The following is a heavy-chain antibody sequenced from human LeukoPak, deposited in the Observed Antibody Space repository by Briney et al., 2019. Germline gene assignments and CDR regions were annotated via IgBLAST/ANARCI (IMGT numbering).Heavy chain of an antibody. Sequence: GGSLRLSCAASGFSFSDSAMSWVRQAPGKGLEWVSGISGAGGNTNYADSVKGRFTVSRDNSKNTFYLRMTSLRANDTAVYYCAKDGGPTGFWYFDSWGRGTLLTVSS. CDR3: AKDGGPTGFWYFDS. V-gene: IGHV3-23*01. D-gene: IGHD1-1*01. CDR2: ISGAGGNT. J-gene: IGHJ4*02. CDR1: GFSFSDSA.